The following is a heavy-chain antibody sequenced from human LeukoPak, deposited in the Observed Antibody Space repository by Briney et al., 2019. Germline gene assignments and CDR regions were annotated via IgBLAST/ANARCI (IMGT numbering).Heavy chain of an antibody. CDR1: GGTFSSYA. J-gene: IGHJ6*03. CDR3: ARDLSGHVGDPTDHYYYYYYMDV. V-gene: IGHV1-69*13. Sequence: ASVKVSCKASGGTFSSYAISWVRQAPGQGLEWMGGIIPIFGTADYAQKFQGRVTITADESTSTAYMELSSLRSEDTAVYYCARDLSGHVGDPTDHYYYYYYMDVWGKGTTVTVSS. D-gene: IGHD3-10*02. CDR2: IIPIFGTA.